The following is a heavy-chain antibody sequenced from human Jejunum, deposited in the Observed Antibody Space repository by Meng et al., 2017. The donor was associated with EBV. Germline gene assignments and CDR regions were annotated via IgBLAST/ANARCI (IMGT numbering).Heavy chain of an antibody. CDR3: ARGGPDFGDYVPFDY. V-gene: IGHV4-30-2*01. D-gene: IGHD4-17*01. J-gene: IGHJ4*02. CDR1: RDSITRGAYL. CDR2: IYHIGST. Sequence: HLRPQAPGTGSVTPAQTLSLTCAVSRDSITRGAYLWSWIRQPPGKGLEWIGNIYHIGSTYYNPSLKSRVTISVDRSKNQFSLKLTSVTAADTAVYYCARGGPDFGDYVPFDYWGQGTLVTVSS.